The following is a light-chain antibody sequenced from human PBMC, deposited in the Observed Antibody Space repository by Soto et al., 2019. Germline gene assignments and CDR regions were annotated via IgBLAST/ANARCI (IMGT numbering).Light chain of an antibody. V-gene: IGLV2-8*01. J-gene: IGLJ1*01. CDR2: EVT. Sequence: QSALTQPPSASGSPGQSVAISCTGTSSDVGGYNFVSWYQQHPGKAPKLMIYEVTKRPSGVPDRFSGSKSGNMASLTVSGLQAEDEADYYCLSYAGNHIYVFGSGTKLTVL. CDR3: LSYAGNHIYV. CDR1: SSDVGGYNF.